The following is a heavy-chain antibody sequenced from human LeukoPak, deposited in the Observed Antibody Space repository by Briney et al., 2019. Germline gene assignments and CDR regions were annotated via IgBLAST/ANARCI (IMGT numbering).Heavy chain of an antibody. Sequence: SETLCLTCTGQGWSFSGYSWSWIRQPPGKGLEWVGYIYYSGSTNYNPSPRSRVTISVATSKNQFSLKLSSVTAADAAVYYCAPYHRSGWSRGWFDPWGEGTLVTVSS. J-gene: IGHJ5*02. CDR2: IYYSGST. CDR3: APYHRSGWSRGWFDP. CDR1: GWSFSGYS. V-gene: IGHV4-59*01. D-gene: IGHD6-19*01.